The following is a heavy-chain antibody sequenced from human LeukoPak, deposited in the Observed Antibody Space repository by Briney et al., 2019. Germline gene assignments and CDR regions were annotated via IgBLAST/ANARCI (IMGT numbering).Heavy chain of an antibody. V-gene: IGHV3-23*01. D-gene: IGHD3/OR15-3a*01. CDR2: ISGSGGST. J-gene: IGHJ5*02. CDR3: ANSDPDWDWFDP. Sequence: GALILSCAASGFTFSSYAMSWDRQAPGKGLEWVSAISGSGGSTYYADSVKGRFTISRDNSKNTLYLQMNSLRAEDTAVYYCANSDPDWDWFDPWGQGTLVTVSS. CDR1: GFTFSSYA.